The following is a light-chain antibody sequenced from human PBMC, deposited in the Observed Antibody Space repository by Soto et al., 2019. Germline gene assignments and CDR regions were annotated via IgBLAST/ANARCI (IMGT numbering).Light chain of an antibody. Sequence: QSVLTQPPSASGSPGQSVTISCSGTSSDVGGYDSVSWYQHHPGKVPKLIIFDVDKWPSGVPDRFSGFKSGNTASLTVSGLRAEDEADYYCCSYVGATTYVFGTGTKVTAL. CDR2: DVD. J-gene: IGLJ1*01. V-gene: IGLV2-8*01. CDR1: SSDVGGYDS. CDR3: CSYVGATTYV.